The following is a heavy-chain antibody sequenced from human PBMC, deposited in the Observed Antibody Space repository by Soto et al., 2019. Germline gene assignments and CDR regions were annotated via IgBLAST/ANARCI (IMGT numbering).Heavy chain of an antibody. J-gene: IGHJ6*01. CDR2: MGYNGFT. V-gene: IGHV4-59*08. Sequence: QVQLQESGPGLVKPSETLSLTCTISGGPMNNYYCSWFRQPRGQGLEWIGYMGYNGFTRYNPYLSRRVAISLATAKHQFSLNLSSVTAADTALYYCARQGFSELHGLVDVWGQGITVTVSS. CDR3: ARQGFSELHGLVDV. CDR1: GGPMNNYY. D-gene: IGHD3-10*01.